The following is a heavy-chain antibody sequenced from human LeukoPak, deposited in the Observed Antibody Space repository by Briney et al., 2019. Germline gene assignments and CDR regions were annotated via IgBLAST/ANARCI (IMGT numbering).Heavy chain of an antibody. Sequence: PSETLSLTCTVSGGSISSSSYYWGWIRQPPGKGLEWIGSIYYSGSTYYNPSLKSRVTISVDTSKNQFSLKLSSVTAADTAVYYCARDWPDIVVVPAARPAVNCYYMDVWGKGTTVTVSS. J-gene: IGHJ6*03. V-gene: IGHV4-39*07. CDR2: IYYSGST. CDR3: ARDWPDIVVVPAARPAVNCYYMDV. D-gene: IGHD2-2*01. CDR1: GGSISSSSYY.